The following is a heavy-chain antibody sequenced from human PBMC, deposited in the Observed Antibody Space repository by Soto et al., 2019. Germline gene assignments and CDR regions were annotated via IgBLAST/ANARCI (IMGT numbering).Heavy chain of an antibody. J-gene: IGHJ3*02. D-gene: IGHD3-22*01. V-gene: IGHV1-58*01. CDR2: IVVGSGNT. CDR3: AAALYDSSGYSVDAFDI. Sequence: SVKVSCKASGCTFTSSAVQWVLQARGQRLEWIGWIVVGSGNTNYAQKFQERVTITRDMSTSTAYMELSSLRSEDTAVYYCAAALYDSSGYSVDAFDIWGQGTMVTVSS. CDR1: GCTFTSSA.